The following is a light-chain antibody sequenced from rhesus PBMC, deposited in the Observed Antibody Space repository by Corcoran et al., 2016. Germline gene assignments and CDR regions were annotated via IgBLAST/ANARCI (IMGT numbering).Light chain of an antibody. Sequence: DIQMTQSPSSLSAFVGDTVTITCRASQGISSYLAWYQQKPGKAPKPLIYYASNLESGVPSRVSGSGSGTEFTLTISSLQPEDFATYYCQQYNSAPLTFGGGTKVEIK. J-gene: IGKJ4*01. V-gene: IGKV1-37*01. CDR2: YAS. CDR3: QQYNSAPLT. CDR1: QGISSY.